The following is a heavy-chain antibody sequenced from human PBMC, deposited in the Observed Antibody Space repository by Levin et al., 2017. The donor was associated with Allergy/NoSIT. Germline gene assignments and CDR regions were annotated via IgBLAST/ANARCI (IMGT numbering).Heavy chain of an antibody. CDR2: INWNGGST. CDR1: GFIFDDYA. J-gene: IGHJ4*02. Sequence: GGSLRLSCVASGFIFDDYAMSWVRQAPGKGLEWVSGINWNGGSTDYADSVKGRFTISSDNAKNSLYLQMNSLRAAATALYYCAGRNYYGSGNFDYWGQGTLVTVSS. D-gene: IGHD3-10*01. CDR3: AGRNYYGSGNFDY. V-gene: IGHV3-20*04.